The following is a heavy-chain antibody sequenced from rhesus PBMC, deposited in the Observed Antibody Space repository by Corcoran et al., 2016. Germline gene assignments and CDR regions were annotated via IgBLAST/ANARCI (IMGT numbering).Heavy chain of an antibody. CDR3: ASPVRYRFDV. Sequence: QVQLQESGPGLVKPSETLFLTCAVSGGSFRSYCWNWLCPSPGKGMEWIGEINGYRGSTNYNPSLQSRVTISQDVSRNQFSLKLTSVTAADTAVYYCASPVRYRFDVWGPGVLVSVSS. CDR2: INGYRGST. CDR1: GGSFRSYC. J-gene: IGHJ5-1*01. V-gene: IGHV4-80*01.